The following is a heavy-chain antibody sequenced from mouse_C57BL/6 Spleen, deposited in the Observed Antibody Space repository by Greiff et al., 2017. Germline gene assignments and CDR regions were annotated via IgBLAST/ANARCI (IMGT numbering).Heavy chain of an antibody. V-gene: IGHV1-42*01. Sequence: EVKLVESGPELVKPGASVKISCKASGYSFTGYYMNWVKQSPEKSLEWIGEINPSTGGTTYNQKFKAKATLTVDKSSSTAYMQLKSLTSEDSAVYYCATAGSSYFWFAYWGQGTLVTVAA. J-gene: IGHJ3*01. CDR1: GYSFTGYY. CDR2: INPSTGGT. D-gene: IGHD1-1*01. CDR3: ATAGSSYFWFAY.